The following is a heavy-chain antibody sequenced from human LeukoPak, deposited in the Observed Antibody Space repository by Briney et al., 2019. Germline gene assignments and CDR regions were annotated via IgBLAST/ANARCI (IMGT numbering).Heavy chain of an antibody. CDR3: ARLQSGWFYFDY. D-gene: IGHD6-19*01. CDR1: GGSISSGSYC. J-gene: IGHJ4*02. Sequence: SQTLSLTCTVSGGSISSGSYCWSWIRQPAGKGLEWIGRIYTSGSTNYNPSLKSRVTISVDTSKNPCSLKLSSVTAADTAVYYCARLQSGWFYFDYWGQGTLVTVSS. V-gene: IGHV4-61*02. CDR2: IYTSGST.